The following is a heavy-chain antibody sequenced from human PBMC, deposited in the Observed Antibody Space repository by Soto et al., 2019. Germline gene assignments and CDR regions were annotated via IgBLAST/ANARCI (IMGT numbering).Heavy chain of an antibody. CDR2: INSDGSHT. V-gene: IGHV3-74*01. D-gene: IGHD2-2*01. CDR1: GFTFKSSW. J-gene: IGHJ4*02. Sequence: GGSLRLSCAASGFTFKSSWMHWVRQAPGKGLVWVSRINSDGSHTNYADSVKGRFTISKDNAKNTLYLQMSSLRAEDTALYYCVRDKPLGYCSGISCSLEYWGQGTLVTVSS. CDR3: VRDKPLGYCSGISCSLEY.